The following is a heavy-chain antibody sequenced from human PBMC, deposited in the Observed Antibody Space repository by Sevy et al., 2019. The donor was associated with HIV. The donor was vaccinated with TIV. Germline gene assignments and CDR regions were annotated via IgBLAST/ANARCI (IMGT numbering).Heavy chain of an antibody. D-gene: IGHD3-10*01. CDR1: GFTFSIYA. J-gene: IGHJ4*02. Sequence: GGSLRLSCAASGFTFSIYAMSWVRQAPGKGLEWVSVISITGGSTYYADSVKGRFTISRDNSNNTLYLQMNTLRAEDTAVDYCAKDRVSGTYYTGDFDYWGQGTLVTVSS. CDR2: ISITGGST. V-gene: IGHV3-23*01. CDR3: AKDRVSGTYYTGDFDY.